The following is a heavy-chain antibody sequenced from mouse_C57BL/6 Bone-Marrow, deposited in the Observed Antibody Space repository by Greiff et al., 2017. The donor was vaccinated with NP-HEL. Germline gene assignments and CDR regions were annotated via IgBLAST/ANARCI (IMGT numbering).Heavy chain of an antibody. CDR1: GFSFTTYA. CDR2: IRSKSNNYAT. J-gene: IGHJ3*01. D-gene: IGHD1-1*01. CDR3: VRHYYGSSQGFAY. Sequence: EVQVVESGGGLVQPKGSLKLSCAASGFSFTTYAMNWVRQAPGKGLEWVARIRSKSNNYATYYADSVKDRFTISRDDSESMLYLQMNNLKTEDTAMYYCVRHYYGSSQGFAYWGQGTLVTVSA. V-gene: IGHV10-1*01.